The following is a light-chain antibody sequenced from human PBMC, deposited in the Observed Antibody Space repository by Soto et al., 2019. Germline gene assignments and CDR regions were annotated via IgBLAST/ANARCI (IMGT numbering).Light chain of an antibody. Sequence: SVLTQPAAGAGSPGQSITISCPVTSSDVGGYNYVSWYQQHPGKAPKLMIYDVSNRPSGVSNRFSGSKSGNTASLTISGLQADDEADYYCSSYTSSRTRGVVGPGTKV. CDR2: DVS. CDR3: SSYTSSRTRGV. J-gene: IGLJ1*01. CDR1: SSDVGGYNY. V-gene: IGLV2-14*01.